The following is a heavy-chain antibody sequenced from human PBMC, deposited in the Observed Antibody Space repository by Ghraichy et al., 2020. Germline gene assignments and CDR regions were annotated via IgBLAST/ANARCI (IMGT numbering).Heavy chain of an antibody. CDR1: GFSLSTSGVG. J-gene: IGHJ5*02. CDR2: IYWDDDK. CDR3: AHDVPSGSSWVFDWFDP. D-gene: IGHD6-13*01. V-gene: IGHV2-5*02. Sequence: SGPTLVKPTQTLTLTCTFSGFSLSTSGVGVGWIRQPPGKALEWLALIYWDDDKRYSPSLKSRLTITKDTSKNQVVLTMTNMDPVDTATYYCAHDVPSGSSWVFDWFDPWGQGTLVTVSS.